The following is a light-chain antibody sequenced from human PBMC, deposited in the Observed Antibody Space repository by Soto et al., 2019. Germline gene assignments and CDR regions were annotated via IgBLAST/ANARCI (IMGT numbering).Light chain of an antibody. CDR2: AAS. Sequence: EIVLTQSPGTLSLSPGERATLFCRASQSISNYLAWYQQRPGQSPRLLIYAASSRATGVPDRFSGGGSATDFTLTVSRLEPEDSAVYYRHQYNSWPRGTFGPGTKVEIK. J-gene: IGKJ3*01. CDR1: QSISNY. V-gene: IGKV3-20*01. CDR3: HQYNSWPRGT.